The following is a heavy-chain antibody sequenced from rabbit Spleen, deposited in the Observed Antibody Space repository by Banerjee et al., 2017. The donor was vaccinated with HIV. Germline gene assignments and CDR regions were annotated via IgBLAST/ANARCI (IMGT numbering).Heavy chain of an antibody. Sequence: QSLEESGGDLVKPGASLTLTCTASGVSFSSAYYMCWVRQAPGKGLEWIACIDSGSSGFTYFASWAKGRFTISKTSSTTVTLQMTSLTVADTATYFCARDTGSSFSSYGMDLWGQGTLVTVS. CDR3: ARDTGSSFSSYGMDL. CDR2: IDSGSSGFT. V-gene: IGHV1S40*01. CDR1: GVSFSSAYY. D-gene: IGHD8-1*01. J-gene: IGHJ3*01.